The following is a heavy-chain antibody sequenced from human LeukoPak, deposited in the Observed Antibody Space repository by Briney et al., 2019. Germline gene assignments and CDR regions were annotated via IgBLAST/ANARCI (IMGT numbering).Heavy chain of an antibody. Sequence: GGSLRLSCAASGFTFSSYAMSWVRQAPGKGLELVSAISGSGGSKYYADSVKGRFTIFRNNSKKTLYLQMKRLRAEDRVVYYCATPLHYYDVSIGAGDLVARGEGTLGTVSS. CDR2: ISGSGGSK. J-gene: IGHJ4*02. CDR3: ATPLHYYDVSIGAGDLVA. D-gene: IGHD3-3*01. CDR1: GFTFSSYA. V-gene: IGHV3-23*01.